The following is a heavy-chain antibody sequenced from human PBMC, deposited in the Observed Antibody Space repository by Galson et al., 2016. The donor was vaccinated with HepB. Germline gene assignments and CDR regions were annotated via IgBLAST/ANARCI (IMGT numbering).Heavy chain of an antibody. D-gene: IGHD3-16*01. J-gene: IGHJ4*02. CDR1: GFRFPNYA. CDR2: ISSDGTND. V-gene: IGHV3-30*03. Sequence: SLRLSCAASGFRFPNYAMHWVRQAPGKGLEWVALISSDGTNDYYADSVKARFTISRDTSKNTLYLQMNSLRGEDTAVYYCATAVWEYFDYWGQGTLVTVSS. CDR3: ATAVWEYFDY.